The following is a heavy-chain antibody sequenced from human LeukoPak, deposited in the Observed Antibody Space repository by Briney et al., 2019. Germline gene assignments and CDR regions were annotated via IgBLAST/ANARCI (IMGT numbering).Heavy chain of an antibody. D-gene: IGHD3-10*01. CDR1: GFTFSSYS. J-gene: IGHJ4*02. Sequence: PGGSLRLSCAASGFTFSSYSMNWVRQAPGKGLEWVSSISSSSSYIYYADSVKGRFTISRDNAKNSLYLQMNSLRAEDTAVYYCARDSVYGSGSYSFDYWGQGTLVTVSS. CDR2: ISSSSSYI. CDR3: ARDSVYGSGSYSFDY. V-gene: IGHV3-21*01.